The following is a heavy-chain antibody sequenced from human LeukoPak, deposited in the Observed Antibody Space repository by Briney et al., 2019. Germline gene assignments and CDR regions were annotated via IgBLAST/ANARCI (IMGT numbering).Heavy chain of an antibody. Sequence: GGSLRLSCAASGFTFSDYYMSWIRQAPGKGLEWVAYISSGDNTIYYADSVKGRFTMSRDNAKNSLYLQMNSLRAEDTAVYYCARVMGNYATDYWGQGTLVTVSS. CDR1: GFTFSDYY. D-gene: IGHD1-7*01. CDR3: ARVMGNYATDY. J-gene: IGHJ4*02. V-gene: IGHV3-11*04. CDR2: ISSGDNTI.